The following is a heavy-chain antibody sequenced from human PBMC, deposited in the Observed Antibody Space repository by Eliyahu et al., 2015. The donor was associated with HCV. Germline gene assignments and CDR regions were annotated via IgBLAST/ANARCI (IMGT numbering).Heavy chain of an antibody. CDR3: ASFGCPNCTNGVCYCWFDP. J-gene: IGHJ5*02. CDR2: ISSSSSTI. CDR1: GFTFSSYS. Sequence: EVQLVESGGGLVQPGGSLRLSCAASGFTFSSYSMNWVRQAPGKGLEWVSYISSSSSTIYYADSVKGRFTISRDNAKNSLYLQMNSLRAEDTAVYYCASFGCPNCTNGVCYCWFDPWGQGTLVTVSS. D-gene: IGHD2-8*01. V-gene: IGHV3-48*01.